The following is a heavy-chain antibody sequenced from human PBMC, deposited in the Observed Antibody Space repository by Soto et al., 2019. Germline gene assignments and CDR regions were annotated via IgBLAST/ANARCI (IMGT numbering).Heavy chain of an antibody. CDR1: GYTFTGYY. CDR3: ARDEMATTTTSIFGMDV. J-gene: IGHJ6*02. D-gene: IGHD5-12*01. CDR2: INPNSGGT. Sequence: ASVKVSCKASGYTFTGYYMHWVRQAPGQGLEWMGWINPNSGGTNYAQKFQGWVTMTRDTSISTAYMELSRLRSDDTAVYYCARDEMATTTTSIFGMDVWGQGTTVTVSS. V-gene: IGHV1-2*04.